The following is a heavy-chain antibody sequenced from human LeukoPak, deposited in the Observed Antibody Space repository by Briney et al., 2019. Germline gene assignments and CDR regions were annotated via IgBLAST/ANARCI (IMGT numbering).Heavy chain of an antibody. CDR3: ARGQYYKILTGSFQY. CDR1: GYIFTDYY. D-gene: IGHD3-9*01. V-gene: IGHV1-2*02. J-gene: IGHJ4*02. CDR2: INPDSGDT. Sequence: ASVKVSCKASGYIFTDYYLHWVRQAPGQGLESLGWINPDSGDTNFAQDFQGRVSMTRDTSISTAYLELSRLTSDDTAYYYRARGQYYKILTGSFQYWGQGTLVTVSS.